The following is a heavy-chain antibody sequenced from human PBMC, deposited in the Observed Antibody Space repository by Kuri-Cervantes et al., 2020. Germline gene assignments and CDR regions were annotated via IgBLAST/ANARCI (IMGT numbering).Heavy chain of an antibody. CDR3: AKDGFWSGYQGGYFDY. V-gene: IGHV3-30*18. D-gene: IGHD3-3*01. CDR2: ISYDGSNK. Sequence: GESLKISCAASGFTLKNYCMTWVRQAPGKGLEWVAVISYDGSNKYYADSVKGRFTISRDNSKNTLYLQMNSLRAEDTAVYYCAKDGFWSGYQGGYFDYWGQGTLVTVSS. CDR1: GFTLKNYC. J-gene: IGHJ4*02.